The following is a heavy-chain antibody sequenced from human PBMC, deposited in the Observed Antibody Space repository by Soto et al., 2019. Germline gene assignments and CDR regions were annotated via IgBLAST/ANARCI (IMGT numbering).Heavy chain of an antibody. Sequence: WGSLRLSCVGSGLIFSNNGMHWVRQTPGKGLEWVAFMSYDGSDTFYADSVKGRFTISRDNSKNTLFLHMSNLRAEDTAMYYCTIVRVADSALDHWGQGTLVTVSS. V-gene: IGHV3-30*02. J-gene: IGHJ4*02. CDR1: GLIFSNNG. D-gene: IGHD3-10*02. CDR2: MSYDGSDT. CDR3: TIVRVADSALDH.